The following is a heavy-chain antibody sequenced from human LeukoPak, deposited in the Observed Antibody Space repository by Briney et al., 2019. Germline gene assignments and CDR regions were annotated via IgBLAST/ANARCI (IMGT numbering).Heavy chain of an antibody. CDR1: GYSFTSYW. CDR2: IYPGDSDT. V-gene: IGHV5-51*01. J-gene: IGHJ4*02. D-gene: IGHD3-22*01. Sequence: GESLKISCKGSGYSFTSYWIGWVRQMPGKGLEWMGIIYPGDSDTRYSPSFQGQVTISADKSISAAYLQWSSLKASDTAMYYCARCPEYYYDSSGYYHYWGQGTLVTVSS. CDR3: ARCPEYYYDSSGYYHY.